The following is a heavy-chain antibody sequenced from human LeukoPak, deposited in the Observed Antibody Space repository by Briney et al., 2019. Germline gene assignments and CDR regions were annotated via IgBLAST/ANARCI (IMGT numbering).Heavy chain of an antibody. V-gene: IGHV3-23*01. J-gene: IGHJ4*02. CDR2: ISGSGGST. CDR3: ARGLAVAGST. Sequence: PGGTLRLSCAASRFTFSIYGMSWVRQAPGKGLQWVSAISGSGGSTYYADSVKGRFTISRDNSKNTLYLQMNSLRAEDTAVYYCARGLAVAGSTWGQGTLVTVSS. CDR1: RFTFSIYG. D-gene: IGHD6-19*01.